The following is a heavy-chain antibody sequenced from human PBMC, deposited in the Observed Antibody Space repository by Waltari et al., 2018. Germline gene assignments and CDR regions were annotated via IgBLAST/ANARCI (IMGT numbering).Heavy chain of an antibody. CDR1: GGTFSSYA. Sequence: QVQLVQSGAEVKKPGSSVKVSCKASGGTFSSYAISWVRQAPGQGLEWMGRIIPIFGTANYAQKFQGRVTITADKSTSTAYMELSSLRSEDTAVYYCARGASEYYYDSSRPGPFDYWGQGTLVTVSS. CDR3: ARGASEYYYDSSRPGPFDY. J-gene: IGHJ4*02. D-gene: IGHD3-22*01. V-gene: IGHV1-69*08. CDR2: IIPIFGTA.